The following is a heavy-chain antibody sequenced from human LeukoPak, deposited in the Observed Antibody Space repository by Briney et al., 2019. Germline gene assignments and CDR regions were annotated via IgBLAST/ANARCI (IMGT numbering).Heavy chain of an antibody. D-gene: IGHD3-10*01. CDR1: GYSFTSYW. Sequence: GESLKISCKGSGYSFTSYWIGWVRQMPGKGLEWMGIIYPGDSDTRYSPSFQGQVTISADKSISTAYLQWSSLKASDTAMYYCASYGSGTPKWDYFDYWGQGTLVTVSS. V-gene: IGHV5-51*01. CDR3: ASYGSGTPKWDYFDY. J-gene: IGHJ4*02. CDR2: IYPGDSDT.